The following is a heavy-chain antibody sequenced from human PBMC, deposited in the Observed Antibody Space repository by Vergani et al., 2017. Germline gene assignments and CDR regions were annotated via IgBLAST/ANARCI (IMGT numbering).Heavy chain of an antibody. J-gene: IGHJ4*02. CDR2: INPNRGGT. CDR3: ARGQWLPTLSLDY. Sequence: QVQLVQSGAEGKKPGASVKVFCKASGYTFTGHYMHWVRQAPGQRLEWMGWINPNRGGTNYAQKFQGRVTMTRDTSISTDYMERSRLRSDDTAVYYCARGQWLPTLSLDYWGQGTLVTVSS. V-gene: IGHV1-2*02. CDR1: GYTFTGHY. D-gene: IGHD6-19*01.